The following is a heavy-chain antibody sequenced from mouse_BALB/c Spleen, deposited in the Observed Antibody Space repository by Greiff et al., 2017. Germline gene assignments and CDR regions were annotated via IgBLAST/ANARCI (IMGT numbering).Heavy chain of an antibody. J-gene: IGHJ3*01. CDR3: ARDLLVYYDYGFAY. Sequence: EVKLMESGPGLVKPSQSLSLTCSVTGYSITSGYYWNWIRQFPGNKLEWMGYISYDGSNNYNPSLKNRISITRDTSKNQFFLKLNSVTTEDTATYYCARDLLVYYDYGFAYWGQGTLVTVSA. D-gene: IGHD2-4*01. V-gene: IGHV3-6*02. CDR2: ISYDGSN. CDR1: GYSITSGYY.